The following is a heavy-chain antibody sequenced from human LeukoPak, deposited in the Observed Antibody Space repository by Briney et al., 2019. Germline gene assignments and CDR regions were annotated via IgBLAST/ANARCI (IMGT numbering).Heavy chain of an antibody. Sequence: PSQTLSLTCTVSGGSISSGSYYWSWIRQPAGKGLEWIGRIYTSGSTNYNPSLNSRVTISVDTSKNQFSLKLSSVTAADTAVYYCARGIWFGELLGNWFDPWGQGTLVTVSS. J-gene: IGHJ5*02. CDR2: IYTSGST. CDR3: ARGIWFGELLGNWFDP. V-gene: IGHV4-61*02. D-gene: IGHD3-10*01. CDR1: GGSISSGSYY.